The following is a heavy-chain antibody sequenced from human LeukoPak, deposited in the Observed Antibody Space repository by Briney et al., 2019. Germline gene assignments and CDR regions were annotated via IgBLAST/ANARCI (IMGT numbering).Heavy chain of an antibody. CDR1: GGSFSGYY. CDR2: INHSGST. CDR3: ARSHYDILTGYYKDWFDP. D-gene: IGHD3-9*01. J-gene: IGHJ5*02. Sequence: SETLSLTCAVYGGSFSGYYWSWIRQPPGKGLEWIGEINHSGSTNYNPSLKSRVAISVDTSKNQFSLNLSSVTAADTAVYYCARSHYDILTGYYKDWFDPWGQGTLVTVSS. V-gene: IGHV4-34*01.